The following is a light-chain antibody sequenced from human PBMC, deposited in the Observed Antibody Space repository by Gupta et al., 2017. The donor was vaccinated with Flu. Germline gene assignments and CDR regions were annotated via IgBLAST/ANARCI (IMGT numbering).Light chain of an antibody. Sequence: IQLTQSPSSLSASVGDRATITCQASQDINIFLNWYQQKPGKAPKLLIYDASNLQTGVPSRFSGSGSGTHFTFTISSLQPEDIATYYCQQYDDVPPATFGPGTKVDVK. J-gene: IGKJ3*01. CDR1: QDINIF. V-gene: IGKV1-33*01. CDR3: QQYDDVPPAT. CDR2: DAS.